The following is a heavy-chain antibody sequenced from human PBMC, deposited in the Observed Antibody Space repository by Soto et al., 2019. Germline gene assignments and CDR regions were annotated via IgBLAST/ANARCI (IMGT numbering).Heavy chain of an antibody. J-gene: IGHJ4*02. D-gene: IGHD5-12*01. CDR2: IRGCGGST. CDR1: GFTFSSYA. CDR3: AKLSGYNGLRDYFDY. V-gene: IGHV3-23*01. Sequence: EVQLLESGGGLVQPGGSLRLSCAASGFTFSSYAMSWVRQAPGKGLEWVSAIRGCGGSTYYADSVKGWFTISRDNSKNTLYLQMNSLRAEDTAVYYCAKLSGYNGLRDYFDYWGQGTLVTVSS.